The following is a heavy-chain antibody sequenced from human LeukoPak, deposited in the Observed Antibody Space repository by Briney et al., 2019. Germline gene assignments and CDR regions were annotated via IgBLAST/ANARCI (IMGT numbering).Heavy chain of an antibody. CDR2: MNPNSGNT. CDR3: ARGLSGSYYVDAFDI. D-gene: IGHD1-26*01. V-gene: IGHV1-8*03. Sequence: ASVKVSCKASGYTFTSYDINWVRQATGQGLEWMGWMNPNSGNTGYAQRFQGRVTITRNTSISTAYMELSSLRSEDTAVYYCARGLSGSYYVDAFDIWGQGTMVTVSS. CDR1: GYTFTSYD. J-gene: IGHJ3*02.